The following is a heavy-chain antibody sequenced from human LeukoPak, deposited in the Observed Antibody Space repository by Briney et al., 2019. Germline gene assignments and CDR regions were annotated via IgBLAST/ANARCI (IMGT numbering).Heavy chain of an antibody. J-gene: IGHJ4*02. Sequence: GGSLRLSRAASGFTFSDYYMSWIRQAPGKGLEWVSYISSSGSTIYYADSVKGRFTISRDNAKNSLYLQMNSLRAEDTAVYYCARDHPTMIVVANYGFDYWGQGTLVTVSS. CDR1: GFTFSDYY. V-gene: IGHV3-11*01. CDR2: ISSSGSTI. D-gene: IGHD3-22*01. CDR3: ARDHPTMIVVANYGFDY.